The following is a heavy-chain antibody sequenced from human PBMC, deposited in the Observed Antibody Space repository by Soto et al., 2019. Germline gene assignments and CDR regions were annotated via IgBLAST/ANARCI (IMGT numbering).Heavy chain of an antibody. Sequence: GGSLRLSCAASGLTVRSNYMSWVRQAPGKGLEWVSVIYSDTVTYYADSVKGRFTISRDNSKNTLYLQMNSLRAEDTAMYYCAISGAGYYIVWGQGTLVTSPQ. CDR1: GLTVRSNY. V-gene: IGHV3-53*01. CDR2: IYSDTVT. CDR3: AISGAGYYIV. D-gene: IGHD3-3*01. J-gene: IGHJ4*02.